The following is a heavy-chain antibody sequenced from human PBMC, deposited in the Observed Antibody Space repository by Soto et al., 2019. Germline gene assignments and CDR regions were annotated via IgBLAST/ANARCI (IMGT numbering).Heavy chain of an antibody. CDR1: GFTFSSYA. J-gene: IGHJ5*02. D-gene: IGHD6-19*01. V-gene: IGHV3-23*01. CDR3: AKDDPYSSGWSGWFDP. Sequence: PGGSLRLSCAASGFTFSSYAMSWVRQAPGKGLEWVSAISGSGGSTYYADSVKGRFTISRDNSNNTLYLQMNSLRAEDTSVYYCAKDDPYSSGWSGWFDPWGQGTLVTVSS. CDR2: ISGSGGST.